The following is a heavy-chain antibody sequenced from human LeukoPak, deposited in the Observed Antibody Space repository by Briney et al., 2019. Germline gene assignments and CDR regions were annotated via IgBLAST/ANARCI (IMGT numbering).Heavy chain of an antibody. D-gene: IGHD5-18*01. V-gene: IGHV3-11*01. CDR2: ISPSGTDI. J-gene: IGHJ5*02. CDR1: GFTFSDTY. Sequence: GGSLRLSRAVSGFTFSDTYMTWIRQAPGKGLESLSYISPSGTDISYADSVKGRFTISRDNAKNSLYLQMNSLRVEDTAVYYCARGYSYDLWGQGTLVTVSS. CDR3: ARGYSYDL.